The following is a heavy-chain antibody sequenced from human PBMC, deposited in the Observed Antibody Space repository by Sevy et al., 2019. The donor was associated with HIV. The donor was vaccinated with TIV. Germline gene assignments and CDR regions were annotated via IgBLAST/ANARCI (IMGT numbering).Heavy chain of an antibody. Sequence: GGFLSLSCTASGFTFTDYVMNWVRQAPGRGLEWVSSIGGSGGSTHYADSVKGRFTISRDNSKNTLYLQMNSLRAEDTAVYYCATDRISDWFFDSWGQGTLATVSS. J-gene: IGHJ4*02. CDR3: ATDRISDWFFDS. V-gene: IGHV3-23*01. D-gene: IGHD3-9*01. CDR2: IGGSGGST. CDR1: GFTFTDYV.